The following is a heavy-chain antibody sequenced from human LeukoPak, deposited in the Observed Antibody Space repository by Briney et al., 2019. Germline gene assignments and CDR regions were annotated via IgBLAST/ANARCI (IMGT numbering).Heavy chain of an antibody. V-gene: IGHV4-59*01. J-gene: IGHJ1*01. Sequence: PSETLSLTCTVSGGSISSYYWSWIRQPPGKGLEWVGYIYYTGTTNYNPSLKSRVTISLDTSKNQFSLKLSSVTAADTAVYYCARDGTVKGYFQHWGQGTLVTVSS. CDR3: ARDGTVKGYFQH. CDR1: GGSISSYY. D-gene: IGHD1-26*01. CDR2: IYYTGTT.